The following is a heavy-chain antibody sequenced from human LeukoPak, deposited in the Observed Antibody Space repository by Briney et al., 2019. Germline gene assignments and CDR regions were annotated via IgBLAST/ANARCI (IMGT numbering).Heavy chain of an antibody. Sequence: SETLSLTCTVSGGSISSSSYYWGWIRQPPGKGLEWIGRIYTGGSTNYNPSLKSRVTMSVDTSKNRFSLKLNSVTAADTAVYYCARQEGGIVGPYWGQGTLVTVSS. V-gene: IGHV4-39*07. CDR3: ARQEGGIVGPY. CDR1: GGSISSSSYY. J-gene: IGHJ4*02. D-gene: IGHD1-26*01. CDR2: IYTGGST.